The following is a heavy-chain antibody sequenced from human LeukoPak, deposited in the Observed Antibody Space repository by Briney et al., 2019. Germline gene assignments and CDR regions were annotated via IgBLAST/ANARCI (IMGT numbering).Heavy chain of an antibody. CDR2: INPSGGST. J-gene: IGHJ4*02. CDR1: GYTFSNYY. D-gene: IGHD6-19*01. CDR3: ARALYGSAFAIGY. V-gene: IGHV1-46*01. Sequence: ASGKVSCKASGYTFSNYYIHWVRQAPGQGLEWMGIINPSGGSTSYAQKFQGRVTMTTDTSMPTVYMELSSLRSEDTAVYHCARALYGSAFAIGYWGQGTLVTVSS.